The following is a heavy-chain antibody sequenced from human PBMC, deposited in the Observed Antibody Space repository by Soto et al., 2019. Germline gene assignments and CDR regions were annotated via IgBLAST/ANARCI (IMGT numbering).Heavy chain of an antibody. D-gene: IGHD2-2*01. V-gene: IGHV3-72*01. CDR3: ARVGLGVGLVN. J-gene: IGHJ4*02. Sequence: EVQLVESGGGLVQPGGSLRLSCAASGFTFSDHYMDWVRQAPGKGLEWVGRTRNKANSYTTEYAASVKGRFTISRDDSKNSLYRQMNSLKTEDTAVYYCARVGLGVGLVNWGQGTLVTVSS. CDR2: TRNKANSYTT. CDR1: GFTFSDHY.